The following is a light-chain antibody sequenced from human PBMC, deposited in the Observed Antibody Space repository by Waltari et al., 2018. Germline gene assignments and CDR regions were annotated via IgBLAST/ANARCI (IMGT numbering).Light chain of an antibody. J-gene: IGKJ1*01. Sequence: KYYAGHQHNAGQPPKLVVYWGSPRAPGVPDRFSGRGFGTQFTLTISSLQPEDVAVYYCHQFSEAWWTFGQGTKVAIK. CDR3: HQFSEAWWT. CDR1: KY. CDR2: WGS. V-gene: IGKV4-1*01.